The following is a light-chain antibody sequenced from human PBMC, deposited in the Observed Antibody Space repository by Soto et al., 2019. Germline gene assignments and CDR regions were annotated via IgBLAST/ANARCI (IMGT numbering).Light chain of an antibody. J-gene: IGKJ1*01. CDR2: GAS. CDR3: QQYNNWPFPSWT. Sequence: EIVMTQSPATLSVSPGERATLSCRASQSVSSNLAWYQQKPGQAPRLLIYGASTRATGIPARFSGSGSGTEFTLTIGSLQSEDFAVYYWQQYNNWPFPSWTFGQGTKVEIK. V-gene: IGKV3-15*01. CDR1: QSVSSN.